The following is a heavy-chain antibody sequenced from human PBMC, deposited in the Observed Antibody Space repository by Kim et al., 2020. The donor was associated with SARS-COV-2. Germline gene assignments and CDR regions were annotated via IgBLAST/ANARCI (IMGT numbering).Heavy chain of an antibody. Sequence: GRLTTSRDNSKNPLYLQMNSLRAEDTAVYYCAKTQEPGIAVAGTPGAFDYWGQGTLVTVSS. J-gene: IGHJ4*02. D-gene: IGHD6-19*01. V-gene: IGHV3-23*01. CDR3: AKTQEPGIAVAGTPGAFDY.